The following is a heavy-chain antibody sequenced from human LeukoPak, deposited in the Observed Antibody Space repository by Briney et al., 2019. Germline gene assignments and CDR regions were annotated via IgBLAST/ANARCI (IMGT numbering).Heavy chain of an antibody. J-gene: IGHJ5*02. V-gene: IGHV1-69*06. CDR2: IIPIFGTA. D-gene: IGHD3-3*01. CDR3: ARGPYYDFWSGYYRAYNWFDP. CDR1: GGTFSSYA. Sequence: GSSVKVSCKASGGTFSSYAISWVRQAPGQGLEWMGGIIPIFGTANYAQKFQGRVTITADKSTSTAYMELSSLRSEDTAVYYCARGPYYDFWSGYYRAYNWFDPWGQGTLVTVSS.